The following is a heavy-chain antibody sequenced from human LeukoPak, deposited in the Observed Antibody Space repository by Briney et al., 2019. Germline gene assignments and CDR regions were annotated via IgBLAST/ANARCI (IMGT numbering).Heavy chain of an antibody. CDR2: INHSGST. Sequence: SETLSLTCAVYGGSFSGYYWSWIRQPPGKGLEWIGEINHSGSTNYNPSLKSRVTISVDTSKNQFSLKLSSVTAADTAVYYCAILADCSGGSCYPYYFDYWGQGTLVTVSS. CDR1: GGSFSGYY. D-gene: IGHD2-15*01. CDR3: AILADCSGGSCYPYYFDY. J-gene: IGHJ4*02. V-gene: IGHV4-34*01.